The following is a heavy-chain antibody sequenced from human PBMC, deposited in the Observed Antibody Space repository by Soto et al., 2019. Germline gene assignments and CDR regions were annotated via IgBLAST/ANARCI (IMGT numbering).Heavy chain of an antibody. V-gene: IGHV1-3*01. CDR3: ARVSFETSGYADY. Sequence: QVHLVQSGAEVKKPGASVKVSCKAAGYIFSTYTMHWVRQATGQRLEWMGWINAANGNTKYSQNFQGRVTISRDTSASTAYLELSSLRSDDTAVYYCARVSFETSGYADYWGQGTLVTVSS. D-gene: IGHD3-22*01. J-gene: IGHJ4*02. CDR1: GYIFSTYT. CDR2: INAANGNT.